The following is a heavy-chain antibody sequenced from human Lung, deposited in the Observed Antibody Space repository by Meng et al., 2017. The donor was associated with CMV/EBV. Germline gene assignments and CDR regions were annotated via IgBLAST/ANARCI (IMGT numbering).Heavy chain of an antibody. J-gene: IGHJ4*02. CDR2: INQGGSEK. V-gene: IGHV3-7*01. CDR3: ATSSSGFFDN. CDR1: GFTFSTYW. D-gene: IGHD3-22*01. Sequence: GESLKISCAASGFTFSTYWMSWVRQAPGRGLEWVANINQGGSEKYYVAYVMGRFTVSRDNAKNSLYLQMNSLRAEDTAIYYCATSSSGFFDNWGQGALVTVSS.